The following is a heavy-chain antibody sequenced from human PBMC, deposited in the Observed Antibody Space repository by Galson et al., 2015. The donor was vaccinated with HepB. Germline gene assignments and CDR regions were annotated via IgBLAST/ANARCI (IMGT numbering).Heavy chain of an antibody. CDR1: GFTFSSYG. CDR3: ARGRAISQSPTYYLDY. Sequence: SLRLSCAASGFTFSSYGMHWVRQAPGKGLEWVAVIWYDGSSKYYADSLKGRFTISRDNSKNTLYVQVNSLRAEDTAVYYCARGRAISQSPTYYLDYWGQGTLVTVSS. V-gene: IGHV3-33*01. J-gene: IGHJ4*02. D-gene: IGHD2-2*01. CDR2: IWYDGSSK.